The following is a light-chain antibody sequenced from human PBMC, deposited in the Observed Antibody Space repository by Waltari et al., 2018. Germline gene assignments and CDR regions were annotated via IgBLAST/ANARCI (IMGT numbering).Light chain of an antibody. CDR3: TSFTTTSTVQ. Sequence: QSALAQPASVSGSPGQSITVPCTGTSSAVGGYNCVSWYQQHPGKAPKVMIYEVSKRPSGVSDRFSGSKSGNTASLTISGLQAEDEADYYCTSFTTTSTVQFGGGTKVTVL. CDR2: EVS. V-gene: IGLV2-14*01. CDR1: SSAVGGYNC. J-gene: IGLJ2*01.